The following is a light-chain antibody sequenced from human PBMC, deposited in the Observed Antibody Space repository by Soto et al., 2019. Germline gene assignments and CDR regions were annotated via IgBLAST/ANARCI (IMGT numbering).Light chain of an antibody. CDR1: QAIRTA. V-gene: IGKV1-6*01. CDR2: AAS. J-gene: IGKJ1*01. CDR3: LIDFRYFWA. Sequence: AIQLTQSPSSLYASVGDRVTITCRASQAIRTALGWCQQKPGKVPKLLIYAASILQSGVPSRFSGSGYGTDFTLTISSLQPEDFATYYCLIDFRYFWAFGQGTKVDIK.